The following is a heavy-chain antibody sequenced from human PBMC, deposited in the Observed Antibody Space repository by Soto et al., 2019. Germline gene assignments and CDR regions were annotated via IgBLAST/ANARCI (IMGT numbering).Heavy chain of an antibody. CDR2: INAGNGNT. CDR1: GYTFTSYA. V-gene: IGHV1-3*01. J-gene: IGHJ4*02. D-gene: IGHD1-26*01. CDR3: ARDTTRYPYSGSYPDY. Sequence: ASVKVSCKASGYTFTSYAMHWVRQAPGQRLEWMGWINAGNGNTKYSQKFQGRVTITRDTSASTAYMELSSLRSEDTAVYYCARDTTRYPYSGSYPDYWGQGTLVTVSS.